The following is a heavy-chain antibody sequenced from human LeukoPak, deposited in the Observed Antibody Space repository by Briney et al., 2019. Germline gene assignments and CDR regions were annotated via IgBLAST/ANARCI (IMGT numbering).Heavy chain of an antibody. V-gene: IGHV4-34*01. CDR1: GGSFSGYY. D-gene: IGHD4-17*01. CDR3: AKVGAYGDYARHDY. J-gene: IGHJ4*02. Sequence: SETLSLTCAVYGGSFSGYYWSWIRQPPGKGLEWIGEINHSGDTYHNPSLKSRVTISADTSKNQFSLKLTSVTAADTAVYYCAKVGAYGDYARHDYWGQGTLVTVSS. CDR2: INHSGDT.